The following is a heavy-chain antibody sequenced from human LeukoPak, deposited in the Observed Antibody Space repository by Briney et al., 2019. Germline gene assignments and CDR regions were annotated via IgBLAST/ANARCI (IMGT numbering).Heavy chain of an antibody. Sequence: GGSLRLSCAASGFTFSKYGMYWVRQAPGKGLKWVAFIRDDGRNKYYTDSVKGRFTISRDNSKNTLYLQMNSLRAEDTGVYYCAKKTTYDSSGYYSGGKFDYWGQGTLVTVSS. CDR3: AKKTTYDSSGYYSGGKFDY. J-gene: IGHJ4*02. CDR1: GFTFSKYG. V-gene: IGHV3-30*02. D-gene: IGHD3-22*01. CDR2: IRDDGRNK.